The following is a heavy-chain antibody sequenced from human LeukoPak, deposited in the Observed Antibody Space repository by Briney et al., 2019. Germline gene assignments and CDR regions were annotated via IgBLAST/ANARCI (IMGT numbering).Heavy chain of an antibody. CDR3: AKESTRVQSSFDY. D-gene: IGHD1-1*01. Sequence: GGSLRFSCTASGCTFSSYGIHWVRQAPAKGLEWVASIRYDGSNKYYADSVQGRFTISRDYSKNTMDVQMNSLRAEDTAVYSCAKESTRVQSSFDYWGQGTPVTVSS. CDR2: IRYDGSNK. V-gene: IGHV3-30*02. J-gene: IGHJ4*02. CDR1: GCTFSSYG.